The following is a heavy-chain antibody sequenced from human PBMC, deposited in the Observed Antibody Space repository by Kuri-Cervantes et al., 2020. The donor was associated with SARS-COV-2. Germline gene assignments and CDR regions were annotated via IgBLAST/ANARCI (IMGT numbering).Heavy chain of an antibody. V-gene: IGHV3-23*01. CDR2: ISGSGGST. CDR3: ARDAEIYCSSISCYYGMEV. J-gene: IGHJ6*02. CDR1: GFTFSSYA. Sequence: GESLKISCAASGFTFSSYAMSWVRQAPGKGLEWVSAISGSGGSTYYADSVKGRFTISRDNSKNILYLQMNSLRVEDTAVYYCARDAEIYCSSISCYYGMEVWGQGTTVTVSS. D-gene: IGHD2-2*01.